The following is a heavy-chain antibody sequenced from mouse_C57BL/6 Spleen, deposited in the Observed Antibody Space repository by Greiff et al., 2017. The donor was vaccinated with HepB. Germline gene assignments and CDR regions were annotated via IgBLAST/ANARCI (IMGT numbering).Heavy chain of an antibody. D-gene: IGHD1-1*01. CDR1: GYTFTSYW. CDR2: INPSSGYT. V-gene: IGHV1-7*01. J-gene: IGHJ2*01. CDR3: GITTVVATEYFDY. Sequence: VKLQESGAELAKPGASVKLSCKASGYTFTSYWMHWVKQRPGQGLEWIGYINPSSGYTKYNQKFKDKATLTADKSSSTAYMQLSSLTYEDSAVYYCGITTVVATEYFDYWGQGTTLTVSS.